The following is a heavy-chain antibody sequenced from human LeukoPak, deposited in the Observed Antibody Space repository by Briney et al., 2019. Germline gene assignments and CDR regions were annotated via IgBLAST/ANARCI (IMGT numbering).Heavy chain of an antibody. J-gene: IGHJ4*02. D-gene: IGHD3-22*01. CDR1: GFIFSSYS. Sequence: GESLRLSCAASGFIFSSYSMNWVRQAPGKGLEWVSSISNGGTYMYYADSVKGRFTISRDNAKNSLYLQMNSLRAEDTAVYYCARVPYGSSGYYSDYWGQGTLVTVSS. V-gene: IGHV3-21*01. CDR2: ISNGGTYM. CDR3: ARVPYGSSGYYSDY.